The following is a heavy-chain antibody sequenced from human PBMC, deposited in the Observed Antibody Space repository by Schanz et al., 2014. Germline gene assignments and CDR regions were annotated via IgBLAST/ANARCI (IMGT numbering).Heavy chain of an antibody. J-gene: IGHJ4*02. CDR3: ARDLNSCGGDCYSG. V-gene: IGHV3-21*02. CDR1: GFTFSSYS. CDR2: ISPSSSYI. Sequence: EVQLVESGGGLVKPGGSLRLSCAASGFTFSSYSMNWVRQAPGSGLEWVSSISPSSSYIYYADTVKGRFTISRDNTKNTLYLQMNSLRAEDTAIYYCARDLNSCGGDCYSGWGQGTLVTVSS. D-gene: IGHD2-21*02.